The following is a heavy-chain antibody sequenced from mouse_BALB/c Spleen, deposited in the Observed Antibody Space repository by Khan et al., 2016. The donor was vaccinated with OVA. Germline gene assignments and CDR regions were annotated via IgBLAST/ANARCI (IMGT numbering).Heavy chain of an antibody. CDR2: INPTHGYT. J-gene: IGHJ2*01. CDR3: AGDRIDY. Sequence: VQLQQSGSELAKPGASVKMSCKASGYTLTTYWLHWVKQRPGQGMEWIGYINPTHGYTDYNEKLKDKATLHDDKSSSTAYMKLSSLTAEDSAVYYCAGDRIDYWGQGTTLTVSS. CDR1: GYTLTTYW. V-gene: IGHV1-7*01.